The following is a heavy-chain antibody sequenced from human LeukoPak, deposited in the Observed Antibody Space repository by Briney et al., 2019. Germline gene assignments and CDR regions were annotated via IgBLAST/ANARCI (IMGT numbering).Heavy chain of an antibody. Sequence: GASVKVSCKASGYTFTSYGISWVRQAPGQGLEWMGWSSAYNGNTNYAQKLKGRVTITTDTSPSTAYMELRSLRSDDTAVYYCARAIMITFGGVIGHNWFDPWGQGTLVTVSS. CDR2: SSAYNGNT. V-gene: IGHV1-18*01. CDR1: GYTFTSYG. CDR3: ARAIMITFGGVIGHNWFDP. J-gene: IGHJ5*02. D-gene: IGHD3-16*02.